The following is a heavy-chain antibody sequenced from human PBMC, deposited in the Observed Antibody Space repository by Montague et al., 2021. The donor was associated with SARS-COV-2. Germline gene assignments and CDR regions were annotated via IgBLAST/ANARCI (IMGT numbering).Heavy chain of an antibody. CDR2: IYTSGST. V-gene: IGHV4-61*09. Sequence: TLSLTCTVSGGSISSGNYYWSWIRQPAGKGLEWIGHIYTSGSTNYNPSLKSRVTISVHTSNNQFSLKLSSVTAADTAVYYCARESGSPTYYFCYGVDVWGQGTTVTVSS. CDR1: GGSISSGNYY. D-gene: IGHD1-26*01. CDR3: ARESGSPTYYFCYGVDV. J-gene: IGHJ6*02.